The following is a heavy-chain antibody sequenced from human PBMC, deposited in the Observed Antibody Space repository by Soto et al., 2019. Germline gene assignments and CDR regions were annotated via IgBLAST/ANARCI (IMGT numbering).Heavy chain of an antibody. CDR3: ARDRRSGYVGY. Sequence: PGGSLRLSCAASGFTFSDYYMNWVRQAPGKGLEWVSSISSSSTIYYADSVKGRFTISRDNAKNSLYLQMNSLRAEDTAVYYCARDRRSGYVGYWGQGTLVTVSS. D-gene: IGHD6-19*01. V-gene: IGHV3-11*04. CDR1: GFTFSDYY. CDR2: ISSSSTI. J-gene: IGHJ4*02.